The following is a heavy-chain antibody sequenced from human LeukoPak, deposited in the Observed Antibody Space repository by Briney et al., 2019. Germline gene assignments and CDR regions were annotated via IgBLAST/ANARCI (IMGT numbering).Heavy chain of an antibody. Sequence: ASVKVSCKASGYTFTGYYMHWVRQAPGQGLEWMGWINPNSGGTNYAQKFQGRVTMTRDTSISTAYMELSRLRSDDTAVYYCARDRSLTGYYSSYYYYYYMDVWGKGTTVTVSS. CDR2: INPNSGGT. CDR3: ARDRSLTGYYSSYYYYYYMDV. V-gene: IGHV1-2*02. D-gene: IGHD3-9*01. J-gene: IGHJ6*03. CDR1: GYTFTGYY.